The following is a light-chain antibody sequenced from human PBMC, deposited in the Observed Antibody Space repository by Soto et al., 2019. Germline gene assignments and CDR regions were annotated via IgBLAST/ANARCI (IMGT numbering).Light chain of an antibody. CDR3: QQRSNWPFT. CDR1: QSVSSY. J-gene: IGKJ4*01. Sequence: EIVLTQSPATLSLSPGERATLSCRASQSVSSYLAWYQQKPGQAPRLLIYDASNRATGIPARFSGSGSGTDFTLTISSLESEDLAVYYCQQRSNWPFTFGGGTKVEIK. CDR2: DAS. V-gene: IGKV3-11*01.